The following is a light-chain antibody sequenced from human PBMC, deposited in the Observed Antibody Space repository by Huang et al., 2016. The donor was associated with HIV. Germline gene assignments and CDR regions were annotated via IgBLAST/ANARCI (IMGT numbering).Light chain of an antibody. CDR2: AAS. J-gene: IGKJ4*01. Sequence: DIQMTQSPSSLSASVGDRISITCRASQTISTFLNWYQQKPGKAPKLLIYAASNLQSGVSSRFSGTGSGTLFTLTVTGLLPDDFATYFCQQTSSVPLTFSGGTKVE. V-gene: IGKV1-39*01. CDR3: QQTSSVPLT. CDR1: QTISTF.